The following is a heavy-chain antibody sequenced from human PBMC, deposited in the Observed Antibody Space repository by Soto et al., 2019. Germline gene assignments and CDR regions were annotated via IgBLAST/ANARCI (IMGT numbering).Heavy chain of an antibody. J-gene: IGHJ5*02. CDR2: INPSGGST. V-gene: IGHV1-46*03. CDR3: ARGLRATGRSNWFDP. Sequence: QVQLVQSGAEVKKPGASVKVSCKASGYTFTSYYMHWVRQAPGQGLEWMGIINPSGGSTSYAQKFQGRATMTRDTSTSTVYMELSSLRSEDTAVYYCARGLRATGRSNWFDPWGQGTLVTVSS. D-gene: IGHD5-12*01. CDR1: GYTFTSYY.